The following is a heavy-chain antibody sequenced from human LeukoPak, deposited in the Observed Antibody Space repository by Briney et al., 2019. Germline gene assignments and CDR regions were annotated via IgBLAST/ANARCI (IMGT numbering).Heavy chain of an antibody. V-gene: IGHV1-2*02. CDR2: INPNSGGT. J-gene: IGHJ6*03. Sequence: GASVKVSCKASEYTFTNYDINWVRQATGQGLEWMGWINPNSGGTNYAQKFQGRVTMTRDTSISTAYMELSRLRSDDTAVYYCARDGEPRVYYYYYMDVWGKGTTVTVPS. D-gene: IGHD1-26*01. CDR1: EYTFTNYD. CDR3: ARDGEPRVYYYYYMDV.